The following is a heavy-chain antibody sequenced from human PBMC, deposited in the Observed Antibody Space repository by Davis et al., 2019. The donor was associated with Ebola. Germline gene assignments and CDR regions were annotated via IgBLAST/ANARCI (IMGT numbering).Heavy chain of an antibody. CDR1: AFTFSSYA. CDR2: ISGSGGST. D-gene: IGHD6-19*01. V-gene: IGHV3-23*01. Sequence: PGGSLRPSCAASAFTFSSYAMSWVRQPPGKGLEWVSAISGSGGSTYYADSVKGRFTISRDNSKNTLYLQMNSLSAEDTAVYYCARGSGWDYYHYYGMDVWGQGTTVTVSS. CDR3: ARGSGWDYYHYYGMDV. J-gene: IGHJ6*02.